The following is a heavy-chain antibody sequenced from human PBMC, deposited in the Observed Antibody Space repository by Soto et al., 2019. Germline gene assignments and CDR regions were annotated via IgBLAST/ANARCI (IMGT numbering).Heavy chain of an antibody. CDR1: GGSISRGDYY. V-gene: IGHV4-30-4*01. CDR2: LYYSGSS. Sequence: QVQLQESGPGLVKPSQTLSLTCTVSGGSISRGDYYWNWIRQPPGKGLEWIGYLYYSGSSYYNPSLKSRVTVSADTSMIQGTRKLSSGAAADTAGYYCASGAQELERRFLGVGELLYTYGMDVWGQGTKVTVSS. J-gene: IGHJ6*02. D-gene: IGHD3-10*01. CDR3: ASGAQELERRFLGVGELLYTYGMDV.